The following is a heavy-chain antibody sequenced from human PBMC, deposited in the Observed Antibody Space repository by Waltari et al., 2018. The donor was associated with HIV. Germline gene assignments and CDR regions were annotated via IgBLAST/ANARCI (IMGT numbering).Heavy chain of an antibody. CDR2: ISRDGSSK. CDR1: GFIFRDFA. Sequence: QVQLVESGGGLVQPGGSLRFSCAASGFIFRDFAIHWVRQAPGKGLEWVAVISRDGSSKYYADSVQGRFTISRDNSKNSLHLHMNSLRPKDTAVYYCVREGIVAAPFDFWGLGTLVTVSS. CDR3: VREGIVAAPFDF. V-gene: IGHV3-30*01. D-gene: IGHD2-15*01. J-gene: IGHJ4*02.